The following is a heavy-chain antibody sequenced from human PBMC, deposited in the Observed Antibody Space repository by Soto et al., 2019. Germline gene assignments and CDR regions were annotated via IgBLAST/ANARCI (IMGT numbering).Heavy chain of an antibody. CDR3: EKDRWRTGVVVPASYPRGQGAPPRPPDS. J-gene: IGHJ4*02. D-gene: IGHD2-2*01. V-gene: IGHV3-30*18. Sequence: GGSLRLSCEASGFRFSSFALHWVRQSPGKGLEWVAVISFDEKNKFYADSVRGRFTIARDNSKNTLYLQMNSLRVDDTAIYYCEKDRWRTGVVVPASYPRGQGAPPRPPDSWGQGTLVTVSS. CDR2: ISFDEKNK. CDR1: GFRFSSFA.